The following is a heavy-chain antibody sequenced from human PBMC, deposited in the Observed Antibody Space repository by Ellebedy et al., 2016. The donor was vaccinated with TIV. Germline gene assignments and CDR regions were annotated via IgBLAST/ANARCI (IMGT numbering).Heavy chain of an antibody. CDR1: GGTFSSYA. J-gene: IGHJ6*02. CDR3: ARDSGYYDFWSGYHPHYYYGMDV. CDR2: IIPIFGTA. D-gene: IGHD3-3*01. V-gene: IGHV1-69*13. Sequence: SVKVSXKASGGTFSSYAISWVRQAPGQGLEWMGGIIPIFGTANYAQKFQGRVTITADESTSTAYMELSSLRSEDTAVYYCARDSGYYDFWSGYHPHYYYGMDVWGQGTTVTVSS.